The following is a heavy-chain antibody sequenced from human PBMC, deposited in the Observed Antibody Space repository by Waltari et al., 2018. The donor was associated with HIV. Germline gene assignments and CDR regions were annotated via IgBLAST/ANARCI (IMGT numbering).Heavy chain of an antibody. CDR1: GYSFPAYY. V-gene: IGHV1-2*06. D-gene: IGHD2-15*01. CDR3: ARGESVAVSNIPPGYRFDF. J-gene: IGHJ4*02. CDR2: INPISGST. Sequence: VQLVQSGADLKTPGASVEFSCRASGYSFPAYYIPWVRQAPGQGLQWMGRINPISGSTNIPLTFQGRITMTRDTSSGAVFTELRGLKFNDTALYYCARGESVAVSNIPPGYRFDFWGQGTLITVSS.